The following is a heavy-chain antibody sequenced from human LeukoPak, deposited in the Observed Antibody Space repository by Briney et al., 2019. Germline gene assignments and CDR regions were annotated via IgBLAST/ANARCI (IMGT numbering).Heavy chain of an antibody. CDR2: IYTSGST. CDR1: GASISNSFYF. D-gene: IGHD6-19*01. CDR3: ARGGGGWYSYYFDY. V-gene: IGHV4-61*02. J-gene: IGHJ4*02. Sequence: SETLSLTCTVSGASISNSFYFWGWVRQPPGTGLEWIGRIYTSGSTNYNPSLKSRVTISVDTSKNQFSLKLSSVTAADTAVYYCARGGGGWYSYYFDYWGQGTLVTVSS.